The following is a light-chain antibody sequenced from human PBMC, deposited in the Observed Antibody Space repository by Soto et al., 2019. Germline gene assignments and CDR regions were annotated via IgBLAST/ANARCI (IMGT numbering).Light chain of an antibody. CDR3: QQYNNWPS. J-gene: IGKJ5*01. Sequence: EVVMTQSPATLSVSPGERATLPCRASQTVSRNLAWYQQRPGQAPRLLIYDISNRATGVPARFSGSWSETEFTLTIRSLQSEDFAVYFCQQYNNWPSFGQGTRLEIK. V-gene: IGKV3-15*01. CDR2: DIS. CDR1: QTVSRN.